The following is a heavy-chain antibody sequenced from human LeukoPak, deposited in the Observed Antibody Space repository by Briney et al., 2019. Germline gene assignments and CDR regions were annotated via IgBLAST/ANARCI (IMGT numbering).Heavy chain of an antibody. CDR1: GFTFSHFG. D-gene: IGHD3-3*01. Sequence: GRSLRLSCAASGFTFSHFGMHWVRQAPGKGLEWVAVIWYDGSQRHYIDSVKGRFAISRENSMNTLSLEMNGLRVEDTAVYYCVRGADMNYNFENSFYFDSWGQGALVIVSS. CDR2: IWYDGSQR. V-gene: IGHV3-33*01. J-gene: IGHJ4*02. CDR3: VRGADMNYNFENSFYFDS.